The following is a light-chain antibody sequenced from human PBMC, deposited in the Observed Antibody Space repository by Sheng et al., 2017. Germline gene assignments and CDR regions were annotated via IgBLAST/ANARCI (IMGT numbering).Light chain of an antibody. Sequence: QSALTQPASVSGSPGQSITISCTGTSSDVGGYNYVSWYQQHPGKAPKLMICDVSNRPSGVSSRFSASKSGNTASLTISGLQPEDEADYYCSSYTWSTAYVFGTGTRVTVL. CDR2: DVS. CDR1: SSDVGGYNY. V-gene: IGLV2-14*01. J-gene: IGLJ1*01. CDR3: SSYTWSTAYV.